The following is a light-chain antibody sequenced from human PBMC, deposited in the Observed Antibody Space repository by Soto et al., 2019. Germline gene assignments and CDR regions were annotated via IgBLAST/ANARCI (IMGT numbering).Light chain of an antibody. J-gene: IGKJ1*01. CDR3: LLDYAYFWA. CDR2: AAS. V-gene: IGKV1-6*01. Sequence: AIQLTQSPSSLSASVGDRVTITCRASQGIRSALGWYQQKPGKVPKLLIYAASTLQSEVPSGLSGSGIVTDFTLTINSLQPEHFATYYCLLDYAYFWAFGQGTKVDIK. CDR1: QGIRSA.